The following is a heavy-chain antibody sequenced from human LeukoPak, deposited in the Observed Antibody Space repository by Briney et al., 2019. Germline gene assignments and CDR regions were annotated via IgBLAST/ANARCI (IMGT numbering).Heavy chain of an antibody. CDR1: GGSISSDY. J-gene: IGHJ5*02. CDR3: ARLSRSLNNWFDP. Sequence: SETLSLTCSVSGGSISSDYWSWVRQPPGKELEWIGYISSSGRSDHNPSLKSRVTLSVDSSKNQFSLRLISVTAADTAVYHCARLSRSLNNWFDPWGQGILVTVSS. CDR2: ISSSGRS. D-gene: IGHD2-15*01. V-gene: IGHV4-4*09.